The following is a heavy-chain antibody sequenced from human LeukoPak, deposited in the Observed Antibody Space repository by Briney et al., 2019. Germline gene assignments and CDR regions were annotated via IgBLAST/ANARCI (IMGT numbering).Heavy chain of an antibody. V-gene: IGHV1-24*01. Sequence: ASVKVSCKVSGYTLTELSMHWVRQAPGKGLEWMGGCDPEDGETIYAQKFQGRVIMTEDTSTDTAYMELSSLRSEDTAVYYCATDCMRLGCDCYHAFDYWGQGTLVTVSS. D-gene: IGHD2-21*02. J-gene: IGHJ4*02. CDR1: GYTLTELS. CDR2: CDPEDGET. CDR3: ATDCMRLGCDCYHAFDY.